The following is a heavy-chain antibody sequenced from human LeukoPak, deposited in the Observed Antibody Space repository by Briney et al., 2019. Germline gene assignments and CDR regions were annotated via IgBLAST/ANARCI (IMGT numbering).Heavy chain of an antibody. CDR3: ARAGLPGHDAFDI. D-gene: IGHD7-27*01. J-gene: IGHJ3*02. V-gene: IGHV1-18*01. CDR2: ISAYNVNT. Sequence: ASVKVSCKASGYTFTSYGISWVRQAPGQGLEWMGWISAYNVNTNYSQKFQGRGTMTTDTSTSTAYMELRSLRSDDPAVYYCARAGLPGHDAFDIWGQGTMVTVSS. CDR1: GYTFTSYG.